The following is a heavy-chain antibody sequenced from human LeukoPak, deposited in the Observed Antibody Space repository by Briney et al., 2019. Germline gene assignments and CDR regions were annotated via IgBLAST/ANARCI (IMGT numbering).Heavy chain of an antibody. D-gene: IGHD1-1*01. Sequence: PGGSLRLSCAASGFTFSSYAMTWVRQAPGKGLEWVSAITGGGDTTYYADSVKGRFTISRDNAKNTLYLQMNSLRAEDTAVYYCARGKRERPDYWGQGTLVTVSS. CDR2: ITGGGDTT. J-gene: IGHJ4*02. V-gene: IGHV3-23*01. CDR1: GFTFSSYA. CDR3: ARGKRERPDY.